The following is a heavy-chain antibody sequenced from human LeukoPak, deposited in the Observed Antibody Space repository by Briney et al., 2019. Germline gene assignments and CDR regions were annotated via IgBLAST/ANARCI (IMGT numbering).Heavy chain of an antibody. CDR2: IIPIFGTA. V-gene: IGHV1-69*13. Sequence: ASVKVSCKASGGTFSSYAISWVRQAPGQGLEWMGGIIPIFGTANYAQKFQGRVTITADESTSTAYMELSSLRSEDTAVYYCARVPSFGSGSYDYYMDVWGKGTTVTVSS. CDR1: GGTFSSYA. J-gene: IGHJ6*03. D-gene: IGHD3-10*01. CDR3: ARVPSFGSGSYDYYMDV.